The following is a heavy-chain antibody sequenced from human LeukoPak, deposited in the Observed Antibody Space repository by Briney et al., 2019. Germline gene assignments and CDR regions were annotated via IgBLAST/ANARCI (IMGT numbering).Heavy chain of an antibody. CDR2: ISGSGGST. J-gene: IGHJ4*02. CDR1: GFTFSSYA. CDR3: AKGVKHIVVVTAQHFFDY. D-gene: IGHD2-21*02. Sequence: GGSLRLSCAASGFTFSSYAMSWVRQAPGKGLEWVSAISGSGGSTYYADSVKGRFTISRDNSKTTLYLQMNTLRPDDTAVYYCAKGVKHIVVVTAQHFFDYWGQGTLATVSS. V-gene: IGHV3-23*01.